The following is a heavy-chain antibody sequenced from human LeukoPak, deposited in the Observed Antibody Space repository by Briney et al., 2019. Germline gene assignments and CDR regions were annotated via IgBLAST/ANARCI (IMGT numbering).Heavy chain of an antibody. CDR2: FDPEDGET. Sequence: ASVKVSCKVSGYTLTELSMHWVRQAPGKGLEWMGGFDPEDGETIYAQKFQGRVTMTEDTSTDTAYMELSSPRSEDTAVYYCATGRYYDSSGYYYFDYWGQGTLVTVSS. V-gene: IGHV1-24*01. CDR3: ATGRYYDSSGYYYFDY. J-gene: IGHJ4*02. D-gene: IGHD3-22*01. CDR1: GYTLTELS.